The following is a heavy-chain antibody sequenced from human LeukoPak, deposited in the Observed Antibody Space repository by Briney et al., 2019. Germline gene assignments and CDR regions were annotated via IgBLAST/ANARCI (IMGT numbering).Heavy chain of an antibody. CDR2: IRFDGSNK. V-gene: IGHV3-30*02. D-gene: IGHD3-10*01. Sequence: GGSLRLSCGASGFTFSSFGMHWVRQAPGKGLEWVAFIRFDGSNKYYADSVKGRFTISRDNSKNTLFLQVNSLRAEDTAVYYCARGRGLPGPLDYWGQGTLVTVSS. CDR3: ARGRGLPGPLDY. J-gene: IGHJ4*02. CDR1: GFTFSSFG.